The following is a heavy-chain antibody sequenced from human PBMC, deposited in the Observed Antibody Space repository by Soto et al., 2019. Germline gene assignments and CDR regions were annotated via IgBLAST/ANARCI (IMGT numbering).Heavy chain of an antibody. CDR2: LSGSGVST. Sequence: EVQLLESGGGLVQPGGSLRLSCAASGFTFSSYAMTWVRQAPGKGLEWVSALSGSGVSTYYADSVKGRFTISRDNSKNKLYLQMNSLRAADTAVYYCAKGGGSKDYYDTSGYYLYYYYAMDVWGQGTTVTVSS. CDR1: GFTFSSYA. CDR3: AKGGGSKDYYDTSGYYLYYYYAMDV. V-gene: IGHV3-23*01. D-gene: IGHD3-22*01. J-gene: IGHJ6*02.